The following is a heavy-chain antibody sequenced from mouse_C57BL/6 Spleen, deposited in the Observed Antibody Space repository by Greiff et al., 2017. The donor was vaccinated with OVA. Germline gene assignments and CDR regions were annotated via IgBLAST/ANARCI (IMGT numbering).Heavy chain of an antibody. J-gene: IGHJ2*01. V-gene: IGHV1-26*01. CDR2: INPNNGGT. CDR3: ARSTTVPYYCDD. Sequence: EVQLQQSGPELVKPGASVKISCKASGYTFTDYYMNWVKQSHGKSLEWIGDINPNNGGTSYNQKFKGKATLTVDKSSSTAYMELRSLTSEDSAVYYCARSTTVPYYCDDWGQGTTLTVSA. D-gene: IGHD1-1*01. CDR1: GYTFTDYY.